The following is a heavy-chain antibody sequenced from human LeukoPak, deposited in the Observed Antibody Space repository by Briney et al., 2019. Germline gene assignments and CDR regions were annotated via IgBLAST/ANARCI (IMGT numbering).Heavy chain of an antibody. CDR1: GFTFSDYY. V-gene: IGHV3-7*01. D-gene: IGHD3-22*01. CDR2: INQHGGEN. J-gene: IGHJ4*02. CDR3: TRDGDTSGYSD. Sequence: GGSLRLSCAASGFTFSDYYMGWVRQGPGKGLEWVASINQHGGENYYVDSVKGRFTISRDNAKNSLYLQMNSLRAEDTAVYYCTRDGDTSGYSDWGQGTLVTVSS.